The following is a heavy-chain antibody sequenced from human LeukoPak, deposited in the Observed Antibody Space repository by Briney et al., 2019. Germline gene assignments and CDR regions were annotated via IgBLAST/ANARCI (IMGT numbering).Heavy chain of an antibody. J-gene: IGHJ4*02. CDR3: ARHIGLTTRYLDY. V-gene: IGHV5-51*01. CDR1: GYKFTNYW. D-gene: IGHD4/OR15-4a*01. Sequence: GESLKISCNGSGYKFTNYWIAWVRQMPGKGLEWMGMTYPDDSDTRYSPSFQGHVTISVDKSITTAYLQWSSLKASDTAMYYCARHIGLTTRYLDYWGQGTLVTVSS. CDR2: TYPDDSDT.